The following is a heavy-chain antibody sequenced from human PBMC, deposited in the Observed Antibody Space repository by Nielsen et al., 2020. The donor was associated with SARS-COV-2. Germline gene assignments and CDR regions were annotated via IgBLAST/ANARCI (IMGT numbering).Heavy chain of an antibody. V-gene: IGHV3-23*03. CDR2: IYSGGSST. J-gene: IGHJ5*02. Sequence: VRQMPGKGLEWVSVIYSGGSSTYYADSVKGRFTISRDNSKNTLYLQMNSLRAEDTAVYYCATHYYDSSGYYYEEWFDPWGQGTLVTVSS. D-gene: IGHD3-22*01. CDR3: ATHYYDSSGYYYEEWFDP.